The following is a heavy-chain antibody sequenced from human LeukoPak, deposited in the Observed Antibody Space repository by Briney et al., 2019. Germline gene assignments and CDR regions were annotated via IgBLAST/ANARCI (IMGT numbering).Heavy chain of an antibody. V-gene: IGHV1-2*02. CDR3: AREAYCGGDCYRNWFDP. Sequence: ASVKVSCKASGYTFTGYYMHWVRQAPGQGLEWMGWINPNSGGTNYAQKFQGRVTMTRDTSISTAYMELSRLRSDDTAVYYCAREAYCGGDCYRNWFDPWGQGTLVTVSS. CDR2: INPNSGGT. D-gene: IGHD2-21*02. J-gene: IGHJ5*02. CDR1: GYTFTGYY.